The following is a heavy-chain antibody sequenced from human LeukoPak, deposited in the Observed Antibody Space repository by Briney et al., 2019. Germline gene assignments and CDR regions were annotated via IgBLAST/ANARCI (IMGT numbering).Heavy chain of an antibody. D-gene: IGHD2-2*01. J-gene: IGHJ4*02. Sequence: GGSLRLSCAASGFTVSSNYMSWVRQAPGKGLEWVSVIYSGGSTYYADSVKGRFTISRDNSKNTLYLQMNSLKASDTAMYYCAKDQYIVVEPAANLEYWGQGTLVTVSS. CDR3: AKDQYIVVEPAANLEY. CDR1: GFTVSSNY. CDR2: IYSGGST. V-gene: IGHV3-53*01.